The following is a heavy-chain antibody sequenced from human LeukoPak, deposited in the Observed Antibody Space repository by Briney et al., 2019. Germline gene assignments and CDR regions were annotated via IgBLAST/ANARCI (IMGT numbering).Heavy chain of an antibody. CDR2: ISWNTGSI. CDR3: AKGSAMVTDLPFFDY. V-gene: IGHV3-9*03. D-gene: IGHD5-18*01. J-gene: IGHJ4*02. CDR1: GFTFDDYA. Sequence: PGGSLRLSCAASGFTFDDYAMHWVRQAPGKGLEWVSGISWNTGSIGYADSVKGRFTISRDNAKNSLYPQMNSLRTEDMALYYCAKGSAMVTDLPFFDYWGQGTLVTVSS.